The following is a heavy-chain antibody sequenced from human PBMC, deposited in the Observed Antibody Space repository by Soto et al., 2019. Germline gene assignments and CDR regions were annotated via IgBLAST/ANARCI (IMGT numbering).Heavy chain of an antibody. CDR3: ARDSNGYYYRY. Sequence: GASVKVSCKASGYTFTTYGISWVRQAPGQGLEWMGWISAYNRNTKYAEKLQGRVTMTTDTSTSTAYMEVRSLRSDDTAVYFCARDSNGYYYRYWGQGTLVTVS. CDR1: GYTFTTYG. V-gene: IGHV1-18*01. CDR2: ISAYNRNT. D-gene: IGHD3-22*01. J-gene: IGHJ4*02.